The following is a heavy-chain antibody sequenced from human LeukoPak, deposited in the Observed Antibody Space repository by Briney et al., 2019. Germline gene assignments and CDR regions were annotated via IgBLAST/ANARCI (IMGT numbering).Heavy chain of an antibody. J-gene: IGHJ4*02. Sequence: SVKVSCKASGGTFSSYAISWVRQAPGQGLEWMGGIIPIFGTANYAQKFQGRVTITTDESTSTAYMELSSLRSEDTAVYYCARSERTLQAVLRFLELCYWGQGTLVTVSS. CDR1: GGTFSSYA. CDR3: ARSERTLQAVLRFLELCY. V-gene: IGHV1-69*05. D-gene: IGHD3-3*01. CDR2: IIPIFGTA.